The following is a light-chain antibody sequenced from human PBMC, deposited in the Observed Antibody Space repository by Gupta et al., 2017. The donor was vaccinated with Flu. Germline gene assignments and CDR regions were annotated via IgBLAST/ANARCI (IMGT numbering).Light chain of an antibody. CDR1: NIGSHS. Sequence: SFVLPQPPSVSVAPGPPARITCGANNIGSHSVHWYQQRPGQAPVLVVFDDRDRAPGNPEGFSGSNSGNTATLTIGRVEAGDEADYYGQGWDTSDNLFGFGTGTKVNGL. J-gene: IGLJ1*01. CDR2: DDR. CDR3: QGWDTSDNLFG. V-gene: IGLV3-21*02.